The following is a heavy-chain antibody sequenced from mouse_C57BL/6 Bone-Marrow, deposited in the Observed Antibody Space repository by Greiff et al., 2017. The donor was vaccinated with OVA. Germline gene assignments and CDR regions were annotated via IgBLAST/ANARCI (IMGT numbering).Heavy chain of an antibody. CDR1: GFTFSSYG. D-gene: IGHD2-5*01. CDR3: ASPYSINAMDY. Sequence: EVQLVESGGDLVKPGGSLKLSCAASGFTFSSYGMSWVRQTPDKRLEWVATISSGGSYTYYPDSVKGRFTISRDNAKNTLYLQMSSLKSEDTAMYYCASPYSINAMDYWGQGTSVTVSS. V-gene: IGHV5-6*01. J-gene: IGHJ4*01. CDR2: ISSGGSYT.